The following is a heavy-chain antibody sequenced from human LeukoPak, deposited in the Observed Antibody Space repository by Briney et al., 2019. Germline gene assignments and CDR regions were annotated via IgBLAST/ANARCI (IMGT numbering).Heavy chain of an antibody. CDR1: GLTFDDYA. D-gene: IGHD3-3*01. Sequence: PGRSLRLSCAASGLTFDDYAMHWVRQAPGKGLEWVSGISWNSGSIGYADSVKGRFTISRDNAKNSLYLQMNSLRAEDTALYYCAKARNLNYDFWSGYYTYYFDYWGQGTLVTVSS. CDR2: ISWNSGSI. V-gene: IGHV3-9*01. J-gene: IGHJ4*02. CDR3: AKARNLNYDFWSGYYTYYFDY.